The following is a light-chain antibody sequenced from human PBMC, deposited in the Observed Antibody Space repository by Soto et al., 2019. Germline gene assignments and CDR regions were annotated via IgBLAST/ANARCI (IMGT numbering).Light chain of an antibody. CDR3: QQYYRYPPVT. Sequence: AIRMTQSPSSLSASTGDRVTITCRASQGISSDLAWYQQKPGKAPKLLIYAASTLQSGVPLRFSGSGSGTEFTLTISCLQSEDFATYYCQQYYRYPPVTFGGGTKVEIK. V-gene: IGKV1-8*01. CDR1: QGISSD. CDR2: AAS. J-gene: IGKJ4*02.